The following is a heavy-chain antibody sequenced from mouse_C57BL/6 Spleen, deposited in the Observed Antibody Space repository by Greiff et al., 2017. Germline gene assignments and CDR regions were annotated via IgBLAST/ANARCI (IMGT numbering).Heavy chain of an antibody. CDR2: FYPSSGYT. CDR1: GYTFTSYT. J-gene: IGHJ4*01. CDR3: ARFNENADGYGMDY. V-gene: IGHV1-4*01. Sequence: QVQLQQPGAELARPGASVKMSCKASGYTFTSYTMHWVKQRPGQGLDWIGYFYPSSGYTKYNQKFKDKATLTADKSSSKANMQLSSLTSEDSAVYYCARFNENADGYGMDYWGQGTSVTVSS.